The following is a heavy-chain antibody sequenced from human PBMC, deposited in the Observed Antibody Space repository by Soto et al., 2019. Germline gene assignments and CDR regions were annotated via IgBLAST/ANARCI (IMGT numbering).Heavy chain of an antibody. CDR1: GGSVSSGDYY. CDR3: ARDPSGSGLFDP. Sequence: PSETLSLTCTVSGGSVSSGDYYWSWIRQPPGKGLEWIGFIYYIGSTNYNPSLKSRVTISLDTSKNQFSLTLRSLTAADTAVYFCARDPSGSGLFDPWSQRTLLPVSS. J-gene: IGHJ5*01. V-gene: IGHV4-61*08. D-gene: IGHD3-10*01. CDR2: IYYIGST.